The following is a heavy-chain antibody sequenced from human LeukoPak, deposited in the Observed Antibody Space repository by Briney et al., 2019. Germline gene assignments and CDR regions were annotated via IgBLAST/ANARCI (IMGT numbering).Heavy chain of an antibody. CDR2: ISYDGSNK. D-gene: IGHD3-10*01. V-gene: IGHV3-30*18. CDR1: GFTFSSYG. J-gene: IGHJ5*02. CDR3: AKDSHYYGSGSYYKNWFDP. Sequence: GGSLRLSCAASGFTFSSYGMHWVRQAPGKGLEWVAVISYDGSNKYYADSVKGRFTISRDNSKNTLYLQMNSLRAEDTAVYYCAKDSHYYGSGSYYKNWFDPWGQGTLATVSS.